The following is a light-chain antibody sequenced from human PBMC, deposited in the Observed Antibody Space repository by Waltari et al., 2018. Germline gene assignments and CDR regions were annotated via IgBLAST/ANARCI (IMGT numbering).Light chain of an antibody. CDR1: SLRSYY. Sequence: SSELTQDPAVSVAMGQTVRITCQGNSLRSYYASWYQQRPGPAPRLVMFDQNKRPSGVPDRFSGSNSDNTASLTITGAQAEDEASYYCHSRDASGVGGSFGGGTKLTVL. J-gene: IGLJ2*01. CDR2: DQN. CDR3: HSRDASGVGGS. V-gene: IGLV3-19*01.